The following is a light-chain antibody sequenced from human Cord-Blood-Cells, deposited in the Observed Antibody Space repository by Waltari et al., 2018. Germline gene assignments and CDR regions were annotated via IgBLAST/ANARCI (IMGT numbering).Light chain of an antibody. Sequence: DIQMTQSPSTLSASVGDRVTITCRASKSISSWLAWYQQKPGKAPKLLIYKASSLEIGVPSRFSGSGSGTEFTLTISSLQPDDFATYYCQQYNSYPWTFGQGTKVEIK. CDR3: QQYNSYPWT. CDR2: KAS. J-gene: IGKJ1*01. CDR1: KSISSW. V-gene: IGKV1-5*03.